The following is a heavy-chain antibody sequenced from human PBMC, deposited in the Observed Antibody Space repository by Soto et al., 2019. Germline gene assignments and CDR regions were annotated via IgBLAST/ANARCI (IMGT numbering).Heavy chain of an antibody. CDR2: IIPIFGTA. J-gene: IGHJ6*02. V-gene: IGHV1-69*13. D-gene: IGHD3-22*01. CDR1: GGTFSSYA. Sequence: SVKVSCKASGGTFSSYAISWVRQAPGQGLEWMGGIIPIFGTANYAQKFQGRVTITADESTSTAYMELSSLRSEDTAVYYCARDTSDYYDSSGYSHLYRMDVWGQGNTVTVSS. CDR3: ARDTSDYYDSSGYSHLYRMDV.